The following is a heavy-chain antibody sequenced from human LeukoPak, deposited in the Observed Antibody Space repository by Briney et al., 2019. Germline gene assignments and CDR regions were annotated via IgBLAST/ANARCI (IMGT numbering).Heavy chain of an antibody. CDR1: GFTFSSYS. J-gene: IGHJ3*02. CDR2: ISYDGSNK. V-gene: IGHV3-30*04. D-gene: IGHD5-12*01. Sequence: SGGSLRLSCAASGFTFSSYSLHWVRQAPGKGLQWVAVISYDGSNKYYADSVKGRFSISRDNSKNTLFLQMNSLRAKDTGVYYCARDSNLPNVDTVATIGHCAFDIWGQGTIVTVSS. CDR3: ARDSNLPNVDTVATIGHCAFDI.